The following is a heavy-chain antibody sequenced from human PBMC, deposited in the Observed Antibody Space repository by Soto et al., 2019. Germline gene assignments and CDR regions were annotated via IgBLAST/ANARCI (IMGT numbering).Heavy chain of an antibody. CDR3: ARWGIAAALGWFDP. J-gene: IGHJ5*02. V-gene: IGHV4-59*01. Sequence: IRQPPGKGLEWLGYIYYSGSTNYNPSLKSRVTISVDTSKNQFSLKLSSVTAADTAVYYCARWGIAAALGWFDPWGQGTLVTVSS. D-gene: IGHD6-13*01. CDR2: IYYSGST.